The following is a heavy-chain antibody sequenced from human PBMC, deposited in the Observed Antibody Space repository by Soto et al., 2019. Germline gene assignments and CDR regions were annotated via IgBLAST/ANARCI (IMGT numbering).Heavy chain of an antibody. V-gene: IGHV3-30*18. CDR2: ISYDGSNK. CDR1: GFTFTSYG. D-gene: IGHD3-10*01. CDR3: AKDPYPWFGELLSYYYSGMDV. Sequence: GGSLRLSCAASGFTFTSYGMHGVRQAPGKGLEWVAFISYDGSNKYYADSVKGRFTISRDISKNTLYLQMNSLRPEDTAVYYCAKDPYPWFGELLSYYYSGMDVWGQGTTVT. J-gene: IGHJ6*02.